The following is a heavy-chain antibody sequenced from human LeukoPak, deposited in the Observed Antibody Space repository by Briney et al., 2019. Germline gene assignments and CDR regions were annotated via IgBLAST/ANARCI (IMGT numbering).Heavy chain of an antibody. CDR2: ISYDGSNK. J-gene: IGHJ4*02. V-gene: IGHV3-30*18. CDR1: GFTFSSYG. D-gene: IGHD6-13*01. Sequence: GRSLRLSYAASGFTFSSYGMHWVRLAPGKGLEWGAVISYDGSNKYYADSVKGRFTISRDNSKNTLYLQMNSLRAEDTAVYYCAKERAGAAASTIDQWGQGTLVTVFS. CDR3: AKERAGAAASTIDQ.